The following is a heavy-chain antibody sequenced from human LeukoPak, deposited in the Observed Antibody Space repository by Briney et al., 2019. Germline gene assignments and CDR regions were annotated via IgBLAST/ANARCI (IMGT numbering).Heavy chain of an antibody. CDR3: ARAYGSGSYYSYRPAFDI. J-gene: IGHJ3*02. CDR1: GFTVSSNY. CDR2: IYSGGST. Sequence: PGGSLRLSCAASGFTVSSNYMSWVRQAPGKGLEWVSVIYSGGSTYYADSVKGRFTISRDNSKNTLYLQMNSLRAEDTAVYYCARAYGSGSYYSYRPAFDIWGQGTMVTVSS. D-gene: IGHD3-10*01. V-gene: IGHV3-66*01.